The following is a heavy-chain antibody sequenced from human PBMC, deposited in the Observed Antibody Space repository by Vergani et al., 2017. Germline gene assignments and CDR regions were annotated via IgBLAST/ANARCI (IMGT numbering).Heavy chain of an antibody. CDR2: ISGSGGST. Sequence: EVQLLESGGGLVQPGGSLRLSCAASGFTFSSYAMSWVRQAPGKGLEWVSAISGSGGSTYYADSVKGRFTISRDNSKNTLYLQMNSLRAEDTAVYYCAKDSSIGIVVVPAAMSFDYWGQGTLVTVSS. J-gene: IGHJ4*02. V-gene: IGHV3-23*01. CDR3: AKDSSIGIVVVPAAMSFDY. CDR1: GFTFSSYA. D-gene: IGHD2-2*01.